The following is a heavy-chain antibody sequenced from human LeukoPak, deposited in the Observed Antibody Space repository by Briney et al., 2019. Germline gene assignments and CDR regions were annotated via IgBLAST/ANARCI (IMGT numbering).Heavy chain of an antibody. V-gene: IGHV1-69*05. D-gene: IGHD3-22*01. CDR2: IIPIFGTA. Sequence: SVKVSCKASVGTFSSYAISWVRQAPGQGLEWMGRIIPIFGTANYAKKFQGRVTITTDESTSTAYMELSSLRSEDTAVYYCARVPLSGYYDSSGYMSYWGQGTPVTVSS. CDR3: ARVPLSGYYDSSGYMSY. CDR1: VGTFSSYA. J-gene: IGHJ4*02.